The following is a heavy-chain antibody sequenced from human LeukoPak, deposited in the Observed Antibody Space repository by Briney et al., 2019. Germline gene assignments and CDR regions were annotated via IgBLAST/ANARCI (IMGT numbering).Heavy chain of an antibody. D-gene: IGHD5-18*01. CDR3: ARGAAMGPHWFDP. CDR1: GGSVSSGSYY. V-gene: IGHV4-61*01. J-gene: IGHJ5*02. CDR2: IYYSGST. Sequence: SETLSLTCTVSGGSVSSGSYYWSWIRQPPGKGLEWIGYIYYSGSTNYNPSLKSRVTISVDTSKNQFSLKLSSVTAADTAVYYCARGAAMGPHWFDPWGQGTLVTVSS.